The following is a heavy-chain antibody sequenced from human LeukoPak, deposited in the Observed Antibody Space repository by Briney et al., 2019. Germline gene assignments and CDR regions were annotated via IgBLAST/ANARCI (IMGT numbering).Heavy chain of an antibody. CDR1: GDSLSSGDYS. CDR2: IYHSGST. D-gene: IGHD2-8*01. J-gene: IGHJ4*02. Sequence: PSQTLSLTCAVSGDSLSSGDYSWSWLRQPPGKGLEWIGYIYHSGSTYYNPSLKSRVTISVDGSTNQFSLRLSSVTAADTAVYYCARAVNGVAYYFDYWGQGTLVTVSS. CDR3: ARAVNGVAYYFDY. V-gene: IGHV4-30-2*01.